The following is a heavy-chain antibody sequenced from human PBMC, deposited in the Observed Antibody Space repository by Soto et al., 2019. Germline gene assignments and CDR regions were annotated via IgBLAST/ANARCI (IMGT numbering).Heavy chain of an antibody. CDR2: ISYDGSNK. CDR3: ARDGPFWSGYYRLDY. Sequence: SLRLSCAASGFTFSSYAMHWVRQAPGKGLEWVAVISYDGSNKYYADSVKGRFTISRDNSKNTLYLQMNSLRAEDTAVYYCARDGPFWSGYYRLDYWGQGTLVTV. J-gene: IGHJ4*02. V-gene: IGHV3-30-3*01. CDR1: GFTFSSYA. D-gene: IGHD3-3*01.